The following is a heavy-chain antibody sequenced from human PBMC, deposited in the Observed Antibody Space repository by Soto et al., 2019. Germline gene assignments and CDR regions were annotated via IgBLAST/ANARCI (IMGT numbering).Heavy chain of an antibody. CDR2: IFHGGST. CDR3: ARPHYDSNTFYYFFDY. CDR1: GGSFSGYF. V-gene: IGHV4-34*12. D-gene: IGHD3-22*01. Sequence: QVQLQQWGAGLLKPSETLSLTCAVYGGSFSGYFWSWIRQPPEKGLEWIGEIFHGGSTNYSPSLKSRVTISVDTSKNQFSLELSSVTAADTAVYYCARPHYDSNTFYYFFDYWGQGTLVTVSS. J-gene: IGHJ4*02.